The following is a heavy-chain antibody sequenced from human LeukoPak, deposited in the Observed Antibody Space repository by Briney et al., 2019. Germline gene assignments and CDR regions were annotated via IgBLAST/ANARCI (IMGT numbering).Heavy chain of an antibody. J-gene: IGHJ4*02. CDR1: GFIFKNAW. V-gene: IGHV3-21*01. Sequence: GGSLRLSCAASGFIFKNAWMTWVRQAPGKGLEWVSSISGSSLYIYYADSVKGRFTISRDNAKNSLYLQMNSLRAEDTAVYYCARDPPYYDNSGYYYDYWGQGTLVTVSS. D-gene: IGHD3-22*01. CDR3: ARDPPYYDNSGYYYDY. CDR2: ISGSSLYI.